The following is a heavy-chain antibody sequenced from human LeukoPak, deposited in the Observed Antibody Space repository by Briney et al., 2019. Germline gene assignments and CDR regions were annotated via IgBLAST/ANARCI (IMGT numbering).Heavy chain of an antibody. CDR1: GGSITGGGYT. V-gene: IGHV4-30-2*01. Sequence: SQALSLTCAVSGGSITGGGYTWSWIRQPPGKGLEWIGNIYHSGSTYYNPSLKSRVTISVDTSKNQFSLKLSSVTAADTAVYYCARGYYTLTVHYWGQGTLVTVSS. CDR3: ARGYYTLTVHY. CDR2: IYHSGST. D-gene: IGHD3-3*01. J-gene: IGHJ4*02.